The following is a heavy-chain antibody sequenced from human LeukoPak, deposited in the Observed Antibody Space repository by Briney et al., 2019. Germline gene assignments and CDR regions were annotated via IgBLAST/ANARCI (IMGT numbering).Heavy chain of an antibody. CDR2: INHSGST. D-gene: IGHD5-18*01. CDR3: ASGPVDTAIRVVDY. V-gene: IGHV4-34*01. CDR1: GGSFSGYY. J-gene: IGHJ4*02. Sequence: SETLSLTCAVYGGSFSGYYWSWIRQPPGKGLEWIGEINHSGSTNYNPSLKSRVTIPVDTSKNQFSLKLSSVTAADTAVYYCASGPVDTAIRVVDYWGQGTLVTVSS.